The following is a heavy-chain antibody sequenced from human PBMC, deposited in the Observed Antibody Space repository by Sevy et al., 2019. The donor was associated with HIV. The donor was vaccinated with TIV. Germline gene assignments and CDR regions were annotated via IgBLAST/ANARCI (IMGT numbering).Heavy chain of an antibody. CDR1: GFTFSNAW. CDR2: IKSKTDGGTT. D-gene: IGHD2-8*02. J-gene: IGHJ6*02. CDR3: AKRRVQSGLSGGGANYGMDV. V-gene: IGHV3-15*01. Sequence: GGSLRLSCAASGFTFSNAWMSWDRQAPGKGLEWVGRIKSKTDGGTTDDAAPVKGRFTISRDDSKNTLYLQMNSLRAEDTAIYYCAKRRVQSGLSGGGANYGMDVCGRGTTVTVSS.